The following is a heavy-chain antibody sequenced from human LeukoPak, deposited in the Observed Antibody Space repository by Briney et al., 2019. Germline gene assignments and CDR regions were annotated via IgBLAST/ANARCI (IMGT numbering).Heavy chain of an antibody. CDR1: GFTFSYYG. J-gene: IGHJ4*02. Sequence: PGGSLRLSCAASGFTFSYYGMHWVRQAPGKGLEWVAFIRYDGSNKNYADSVKGRFTISRDNSKNTLYLQMNSLRAEDTAVYYCAKETHPIYCSSTTSYFDYWGQGTLVTVSS. CDR2: IRYDGSNK. D-gene: IGHD2-2*01. CDR3: AKETHPIYCSSTTSYFDY. V-gene: IGHV3-30*02.